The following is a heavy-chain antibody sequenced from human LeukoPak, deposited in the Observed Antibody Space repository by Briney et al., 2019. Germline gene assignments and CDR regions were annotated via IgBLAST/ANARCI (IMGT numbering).Heavy chain of an antibody. Sequence: GGSLRLSCAASGFTFSSYAMSWVRQAPGKGLEWVSAISGSGGSTYYADSVKGRFTISRDNSKNTLYLQMNSLRAEDAAVYYCAKGLSGSYRLIFDYWGQGTLVTVSS. CDR2: ISGSGGST. V-gene: IGHV3-23*01. J-gene: IGHJ4*02. CDR3: AKGLSGSYRLIFDY. CDR1: GFTFSSYA. D-gene: IGHD1-26*01.